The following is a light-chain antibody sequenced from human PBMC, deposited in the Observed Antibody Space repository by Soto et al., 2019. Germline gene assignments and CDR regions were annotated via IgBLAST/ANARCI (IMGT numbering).Light chain of an antibody. CDR2: SND. V-gene: IGLV1-44*01. Sequence: QSVLTQPPSASGTPGQRVTISCSGSSSTIGRNTVNWYQQLQGTAPKLLLYSNDQRPSGVPDRFSGSKSGTSASLAISGLQSEDEAEYYCAAWDGSLNGVLFGGGTKLTVL. J-gene: IGLJ2*01. CDR1: SSTIGRNT. CDR3: AAWDGSLNGVL.